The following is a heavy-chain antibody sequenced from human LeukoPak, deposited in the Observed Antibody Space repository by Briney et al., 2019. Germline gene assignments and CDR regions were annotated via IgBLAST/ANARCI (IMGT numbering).Heavy chain of an antibody. Sequence: GGSLRLSCAASGFTFSSYWMHWVRQAPGKGLVWVSRINSDGSSTSYADSVKGRFTISRDNAKNTLYLQMNSLRAEDTAVYYCASLSTRGGSGISFDYWGQGTLVTVSS. D-gene: IGHD3-10*01. CDR1: GFTFSSYW. V-gene: IGHV3-74*01. CDR3: ASLSTRGGSGISFDY. CDR2: INSDGSST. J-gene: IGHJ4*02.